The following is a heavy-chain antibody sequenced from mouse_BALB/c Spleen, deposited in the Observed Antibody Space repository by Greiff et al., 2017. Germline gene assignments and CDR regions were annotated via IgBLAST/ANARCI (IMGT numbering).Heavy chain of an antibody. D-gene: IGHD4-1*01. CDR2: INPSNGGT. J-gene: IGHJ3*01. V-gene: IGHV1S81*02. CDR3: TRSEELGLAWFAY. CDR1: GYTFTSYY. Sequence: QVHVKQSGAELVKPGASVKLSCKASGYTFTSYYMYWVKQRPGQGLEWIGEINPSNGGTNFNEKFKSKATLTVDKSSSTAYMQLSSLTSEDSAVYYCTRSEELGLAWFAYWGQGTLVTVSA.